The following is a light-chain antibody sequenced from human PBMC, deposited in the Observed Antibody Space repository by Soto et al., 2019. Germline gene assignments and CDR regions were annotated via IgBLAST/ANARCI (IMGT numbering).Light chain of an antibody. J-gene: IGKJ4*01. CDR2: DAY. CDR3: KQANSFPLT. CDR1: QGINRW. V-gene: IGKV1D-12*01. Sequence: DIQMTQSPSSVSASVGDRVTITCRASQGINRWLAWYQQKLGKAHKLLIFDAYSLQSGVQSRFSGSGSGTDFTLTIRSLQPEDFATYYCKQANSFPLTFGGGTKVDIK.